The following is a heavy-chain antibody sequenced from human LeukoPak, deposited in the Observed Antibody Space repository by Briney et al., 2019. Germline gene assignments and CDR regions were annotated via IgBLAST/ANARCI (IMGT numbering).Heavy chain of an antibody. CDR3: AKDRAIAAAGSFDY. J-gene: IGHJ4*02. CDR2: ISSSSSYI. V-gene: IGHV3-21*01. CDR1: GFTFSSYS. Sequence: GGSLRLSCAASGFTFSSYSMSWVRQAPGKGLEWVSSISSSSSYIYYADSVEGRFTISRDNAKNSLYLQMNSLRAEDTAVYYCAKDRAIAAAGSFDYWGQGTLVTVSS. D-gene: IGHD6-13*01.